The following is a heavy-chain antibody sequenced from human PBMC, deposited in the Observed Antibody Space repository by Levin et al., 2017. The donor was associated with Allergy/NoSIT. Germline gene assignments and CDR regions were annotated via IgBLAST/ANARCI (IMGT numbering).Heavy chain of an antibody. CDR3: TRDRIQLWLRDYFDY. J-gene: IGHJ4*02. CDR1: GFTFGDYA. CDR2: IRSKAYGGTT. V-gene: IGHV3-49*03. Sequence: GGSLRLSCTASGFTFGDYAMSWFRQAPGKGLEWVGFIRSKAYGGTTEYAASVKGRFTISRDDSKSIAYLQMNSLKTEDTAVYYCTRDRIQLWLRDYFDYWGQGTLVTVSS. D-gene: IGHD5-18*01.